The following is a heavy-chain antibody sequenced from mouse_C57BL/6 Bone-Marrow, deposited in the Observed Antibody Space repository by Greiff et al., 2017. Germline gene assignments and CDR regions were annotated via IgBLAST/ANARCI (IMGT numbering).Heavy chain of an antibody. D-gene: IGHD1-1*01. CDR2: IYPRSGNT. CDR3: ANPITTVGYYFDY. V-gene: IGHV1-81*01. J-gene: IGHJ2*01. CDR1: GYTFTSYG. Sequence: VKLQESGAELARPGASVKLSCKASGYTFTSYGISWVKQRTGPGLEWIGEIYPRSGNTYYNEKFKGKATLTADKSSSTAYMELRSLTSEDSAVYFCANPITTVGYYFDYWGQGTTLTVSS.